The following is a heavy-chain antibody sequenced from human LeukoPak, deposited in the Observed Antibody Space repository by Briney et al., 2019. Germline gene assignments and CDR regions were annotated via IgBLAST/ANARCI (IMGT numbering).Heavy chain of an antibody. V-gene: IGHV1-18*01. J-gene: IGHJ4*02. CDR3: ARARLPHAYFDN. CDR1: GYTFTSYG. CDR2: ISAYNGDT. Sequence: ASVRVSCKASGYTFTSYGINWVRQAPGQGLEWMGWISAYNGDTNYAQNFKDRVNVTTDPSTSTTYTELRSLRSDDTALYFCARARLPHAYFDNWGQGTLVTVSS.